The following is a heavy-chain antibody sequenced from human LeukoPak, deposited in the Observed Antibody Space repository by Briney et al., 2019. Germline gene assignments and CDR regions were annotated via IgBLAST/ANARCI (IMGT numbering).Heavy chain of an antibody. CDR1: GGSISSYY. J-gene: IGHJ4*02. Sequence: SETLSLTCTVSGGSISSYYWIWTRQPPGKGREWVGYIYYSGTTYYYSPSLQSRVTMSVDTSKNQFSLKLNSVTAADTAVYFCARLDKHTGSWLPDYWGQGTLVTVSS. D-gene: IGHD6-13*01. CDR2: IYYSGTTY. V-gene: IGHV4-59*08. CDR3: ARLDKHTGSWLPDY.